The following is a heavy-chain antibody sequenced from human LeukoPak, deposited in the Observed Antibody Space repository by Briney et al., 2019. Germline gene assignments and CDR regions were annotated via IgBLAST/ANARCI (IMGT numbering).Heavy chain of an antibody. Sequence: PSETLSLTCAVYSGFFSGYYWSWIRQPPGKGLEWIEEINHRGSTNYNPSLKSRVTISVDTSKNQFSLKLSSVTAAATAVYYCARGGSFGYIWGGQGTLVTVSS. J-gene: IGHJ4*02. V-gene: IGHV4-34*01. CDR2: INHRGST. D-gene: IGHD3-16*01. CDR1: SGFFSGYY. CDR3: ARGGSFGYIW.